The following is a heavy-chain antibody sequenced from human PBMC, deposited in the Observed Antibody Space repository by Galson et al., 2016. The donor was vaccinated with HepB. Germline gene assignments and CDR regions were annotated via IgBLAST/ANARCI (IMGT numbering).Heavy chain of an antibody. CDR2: ISFDGSNQ. Sequence: SLRLSCAASGFTFSSYGIHWVRQAPGKGLEWVAVISFDGSNQYYVDSVKGRFTISRDNSKNTLYLQINSLRAEDTAVYYCARERPIAARRGGVFDYWGQGTLVTVSS. V-gene: IGHV3-33*01. CDR1: GFTFSSYG. J-gene: IGHJ4*02. D-gene: IGHD6-6*01. CDR3: ARERPIAARRGGVFDY.